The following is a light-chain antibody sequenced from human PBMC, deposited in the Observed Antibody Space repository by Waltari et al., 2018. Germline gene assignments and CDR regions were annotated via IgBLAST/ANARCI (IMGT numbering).Light chain of an antibody. CDR2: YDS. J-gene: IGLJ2*01. V-gene: IGLV3-21*04. CDR1: DIGNKR. CDR3: QVWDTTSNHRV. Sequence: SYVLTQPPSVSVAPGATARISCGGNDIGNKRVHWFQQRPSQAPVLVIYYDSDRPSGIPVRFSGFKSGNTATLTISRVEAGDEADYYCQVWDTTSNHRVFGGGTKLTVL.